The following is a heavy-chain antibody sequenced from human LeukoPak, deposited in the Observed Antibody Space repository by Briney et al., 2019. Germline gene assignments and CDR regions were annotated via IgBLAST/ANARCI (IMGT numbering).Heavy chain of an antibody. CDR2: IRDDGSNK. J-gene: IGHJ4*02. CDR3: AKAYSSGWYVGY. D-gene: IGHD6-19*01. Sequence: GGSLRLSCAASGFTFSSYGMHWVRQAPGKGLEWVAFIRDDGSNKYYADSVKGRFTISRDNSKNTLYLQMNSLRAEDTAVYYCAKAYSSGWYVGYWGQGTLVTVSS. V-gene: IGHV3-30*02. CDR1: GFTFSSYG.